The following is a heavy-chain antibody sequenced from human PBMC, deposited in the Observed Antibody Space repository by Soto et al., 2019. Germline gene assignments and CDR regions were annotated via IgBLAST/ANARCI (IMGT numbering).Heavy chain of an antibody. J-gene: IGHJ3*02. D-gene: IGHD3-10*01. CDR1: GGSFSGYY. CDR3: ARGDIGPDAFDI. CDR2: INHSVST. Sequence: SETLSLTCAVYGGSFSGYYWSWIRQPPGKGLEWIGEINHSVSTNYNPSLKSRVTISVDTSKNQFSLKLSSVTAADTAVYYCARGDIGPDAFDIWGQGTMVTVSS. V-gene: IGHV4-34*01.